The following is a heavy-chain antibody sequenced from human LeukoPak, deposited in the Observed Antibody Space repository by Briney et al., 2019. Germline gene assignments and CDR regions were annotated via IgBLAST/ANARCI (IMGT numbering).Heavy chain of an antibody. CDR3: VRDKGDVTRASSERFDY. V-gene: IGHV4-59*01. Sequence: SETLSLTCTVPGGSTSSYYWSWIRQPPGKGLEWIGYIYYSGTTNYNPSLKSRVAISVDTSKNQFSLKLRSVTAADTAVYYCVRDKGDVTRASSERFDYWGQGTLVTVSS. D-gene: IGHD4-17*01. J-gene: IGHJ4*02. CDR1: GGSTSSYY. CDR2: IYYSGTT.